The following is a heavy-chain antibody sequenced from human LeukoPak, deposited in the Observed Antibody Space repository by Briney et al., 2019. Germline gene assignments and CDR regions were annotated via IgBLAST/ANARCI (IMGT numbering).Heavy chain of an antibody. D-gene: IGHD3-3*01. CDR2: ISSSSSTI. CDR1: GFTFSSYS. J-gene: IGHJ4*02. V-gene: IGHV3-48*04. Sequence: PGGSLRLSCAASGFTFSSYSMNWVRQAPGKGLEWVSYISSSSSTIYYADSVKGRFTISRDNAKNSLYLQMNSLRVEDTAVYYCARVEAIRYFDYWGQGTLVTVSS. CDR3: ARVEAIRYFDY.